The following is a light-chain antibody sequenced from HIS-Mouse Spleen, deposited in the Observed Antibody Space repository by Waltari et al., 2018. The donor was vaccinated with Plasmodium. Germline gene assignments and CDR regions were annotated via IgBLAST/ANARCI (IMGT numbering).Light chain of an antibody. V-gene: IGLV3-10*01. CDR2: EDS. CDR3: YSTDSSGNHRV. J-gene: IGLJ3*02. Sequence: SYELPQPPSASLSPGQTARITCSDDALPKKYAYWYQQKSGQAPVLVIYEDSKRPSGNPERFSGASSGTMATLTISGAQVEDEADYYCYSTDSSGNHRVFGGGTKLTVL. CDR1: ALPKKY.